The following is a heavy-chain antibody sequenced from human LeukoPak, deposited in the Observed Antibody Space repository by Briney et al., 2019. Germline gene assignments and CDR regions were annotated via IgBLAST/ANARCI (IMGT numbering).Heavy chain of an antibody. CDR2: INAGNGNT. V-gene: IGHV1-3*01. CDR1: GYTFTSYA. D-gene: IGHD3-9*01. J-gene: IGHJ4*02. Sequence: ASVKVSCKASGYTFTSYAMHWVRQAPGQRLEWMGWINAGNGNTKNLQKFHGRVTTTTDTSASTAYMELSSLRSEDTAVYYCARVNYDILTGYSGAVYYFDYWGQGTLVTVSS. CDR3: ARVNYDILTGYSGAVYYFDY.